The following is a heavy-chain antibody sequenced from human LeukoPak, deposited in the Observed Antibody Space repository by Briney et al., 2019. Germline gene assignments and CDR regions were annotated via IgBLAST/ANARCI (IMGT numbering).Heavy chain of an antibody. D-gene: IGHD6-13*01. Sequence: GASVKVSCKASGGTFSSYAISWVRQAPGQGLEWMGRIIPILGIANYAQKFQGRVTITADKSTSTAYMELSSLRSEDTAVYYCARDRGSSWQTNDYWGQGTLVTVSS. CDR3: ARDRGSSWQTNDY. V-gene: IGHV1-69*04. CDR2: IIPILGIA. CDR1: GGTFSSYA. J-gene: IGHJ4*02.